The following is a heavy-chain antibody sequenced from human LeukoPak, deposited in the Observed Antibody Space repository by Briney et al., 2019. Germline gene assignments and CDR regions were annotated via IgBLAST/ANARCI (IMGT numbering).Heavy chain of an antibody. CDR1: GGSISSGGYS. CDR3: ARGDGYLNY. CDR2: IYHSGST. J-gene: IGHJ4*02. V-gene: IGHV4-30-2*01. Sequence: SETLSLICAVSGGSISSGGYSWSWIRQPPGKGLEWIGYIYHSGSTYYNPSLKSRVTISVDRSKNRFSLKLSSVTAADTAVYYCARGDGYLNYWGQGTLVTVSS. D-gene: IGHD5-24*01.